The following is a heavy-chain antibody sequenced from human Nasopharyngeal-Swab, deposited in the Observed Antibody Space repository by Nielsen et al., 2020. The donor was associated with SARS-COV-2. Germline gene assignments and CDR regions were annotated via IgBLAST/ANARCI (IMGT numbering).Heavy chain of an antibody. Sequence: SETLSLTCTVSGGSISSDDYYWSWLRQLPGKGLEWIGYIYRLGGTSYNPSLNSRVTISLDASNNQFSLRLSSVTAADTAMFYCARGTPFDYWGQGILVTVSS. CDR3: ARGTPFDY. CDR2: IYRLGGT. D-gene: IGHD1-1*01. CDR1: GGSISSDDYY. J-gene: IGHJ4*02. V-gene: IGHV4-31*03.